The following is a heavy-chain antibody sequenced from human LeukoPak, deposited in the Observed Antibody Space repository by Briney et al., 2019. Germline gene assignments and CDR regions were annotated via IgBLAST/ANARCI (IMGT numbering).Heavy chain of an antibody. D-gene: IGHD4-11*01. CDR3: ATSGYSNIDY. V-gene: IGHV3-48*04. J-gene: IGHJ4*02. CDR2: ISSSSSTI. CDR1: GFVFSSNS. Sequence: PGGSLRLSCAASGFVFSSNSMIWVRQAPGKGLEWVSYISSSSSTIYYADSVKGRFTISRDNARNSLYLHMNSLRAEDTAVYYCATSGYSNIDYWGQGTLVTVSS.